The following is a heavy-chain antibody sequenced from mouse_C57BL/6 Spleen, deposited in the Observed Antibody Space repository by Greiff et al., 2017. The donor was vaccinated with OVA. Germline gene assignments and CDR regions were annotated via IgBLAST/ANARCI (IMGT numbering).Heavy chain of an antibody. CDR3: AREDYYGSSFFAY. V-gene: IGHV5-16*01. Sequence: EVMLVESEGGLVQPGSSMKLSCTASGFTFSDYYMAWVRQVPEKGLEWVANINYDGSSTYYLDSLKSRFIISRDNAKNILYLQMSSLKSEDTATYYCAREDYYGSSFFAYWGQGTLVTVSA. J-gene: IGHJ3*01. CDR1: GFTFSDYY. D-gene: IGHD1-1*01. CDR2: INYDGSST.